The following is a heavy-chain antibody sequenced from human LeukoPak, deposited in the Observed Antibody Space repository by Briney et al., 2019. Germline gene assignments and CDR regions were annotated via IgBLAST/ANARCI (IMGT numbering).Heavy chain of an antibody. D-gene: IGHD3-3*01. V-gene: IGHV4-4*09. CDR2: IYTSGST. Sequence: KASETLSLTCTVSGGSISSYYWSWIRQPPGKGLEWIGYIYTSGSTNYTPSLKSRVTISVDTSKNQFSLKLNSVTAADTAVYYCARQWSGYPYFDYWGQGTLVTVSS. CDR1: GGSISSYY. J-gene: IGHJ4*02. CDR3: ARQWSGYPYFDY.